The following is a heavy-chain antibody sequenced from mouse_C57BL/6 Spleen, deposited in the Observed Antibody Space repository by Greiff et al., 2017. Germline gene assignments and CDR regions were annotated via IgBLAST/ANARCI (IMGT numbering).Heavy chain of an antibody. CDR2: IDPSDSYT. Sequence: VQLQQTGAELVMPGASVKLSCKASGYTFTSYWMHWVKQRPGQGLEWIGEIDPSDSYTNYNQKFKGKTTLTVDKSSSTAYKQLSSLTSEDSAGYYCARTVVAKDYAMDYWGQGTSVTVSS. V-gene: IGHV1-69*01. D-gene: IGHD1-1*01. CDR3: ARTVVAKDYAMDY. CDR1: GYTFTSYW. J-gene: IGHJ4*01.